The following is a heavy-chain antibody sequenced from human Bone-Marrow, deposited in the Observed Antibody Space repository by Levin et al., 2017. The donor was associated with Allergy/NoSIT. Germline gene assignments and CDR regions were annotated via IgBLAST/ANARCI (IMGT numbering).Heavy chain of an antibody. CDR3: ARRYTSRVDY. CDR1: GGSISSYSYY. CDR2: IYYNGDT. Sequence: SETLSLTCTVSGGSISSYSYYWGWIRQPPGKGLEWIGSIYYNGDTYYNPSLKTRVTISVDTSKNQFSLRLSSVTAADTAVYYCARRYTSRVDYWGQGTLVTVSS. D-gene: IGHD2-2*01. V-gene: IGHV4-39*01. J-gene: IGHJ4*02.